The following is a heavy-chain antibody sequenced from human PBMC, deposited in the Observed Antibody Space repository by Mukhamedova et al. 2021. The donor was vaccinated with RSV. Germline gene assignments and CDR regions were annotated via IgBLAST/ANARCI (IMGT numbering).Heavy chain of an antibody. Sequence: AYAASVKGRFTISRDDSKNTAYLQMNSLKTEDTAVHYCTRLYDSSGYDWFDPWGQGTLVTVSS. J-gene: IGHJ5*02. D-gene: IGHD3-22*01. CDR3: TRLYDSSGYDWFDP. V-gene: IGHV3-73*01.